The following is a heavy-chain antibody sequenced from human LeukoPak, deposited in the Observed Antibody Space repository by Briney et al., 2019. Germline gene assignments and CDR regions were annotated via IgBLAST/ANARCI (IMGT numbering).Heavy chain of an antibody. CDR1: GFTFSSYA. CDR3: AKVPAKYGGKVQLDY. V-gene: IGHV3-23*01. D-gene: IGHD4-23*01. J-gene: IGHJ4*02. Sequence: GGSLRLSCAASGFTFSSYAMSWVRQAPGKGMEWVSAISGSGGRTYYADSVKGRLTISRDNSKNTLYLQMNSLRAEDTAVYYCAKVPAKYGGKVQLDYWGQGTLVTVSS. CDR2: ISGSGGRT.